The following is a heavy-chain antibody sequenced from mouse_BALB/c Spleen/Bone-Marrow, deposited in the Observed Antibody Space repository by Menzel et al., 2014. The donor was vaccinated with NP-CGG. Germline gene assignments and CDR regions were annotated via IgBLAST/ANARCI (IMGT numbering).Heavy chain of an antibody. V-gene: IGHV3-6*02. Sequence: VQLQQSGPGLVKPSQSLSLTCSVTGYSITSGYYWNWIRQFPGNRQEWMGYITYDGSSNYNPSLKNRISITRDTSENQFFLKLNSVTTEDTATYYCARDHYYGSSYLDYWGQGTTLTVSS. J-gene: IGHJ2*01. CDR3: ARDHYYGSSYLDY. CDR2: ITYDGSS. D-gene: IGHD1-1*01. CDR1: GYSITSGYY.